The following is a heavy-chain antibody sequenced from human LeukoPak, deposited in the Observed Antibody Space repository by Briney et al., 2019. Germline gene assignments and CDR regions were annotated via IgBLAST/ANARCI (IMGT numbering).Heavy chain of an antibody. J-gene: IGHJ6*03. CDR3: ARLAGKYYYYYYMDV. Sequence: QPSETLSLTCAVYGGSFSGYYWSWIRQPPGKGLEWIGEINHSGSTNYNPSLKSRVTISVDTSKNQFSLKLSSVTAADTAVYYFARLAGKYYYYYYMDVWGKGTTVTVSS. CDR2: INHSGST. CDR1: GGSFSGYY. V-gene: IGHV4-34*01. D-gene: IGHD1-26*01.